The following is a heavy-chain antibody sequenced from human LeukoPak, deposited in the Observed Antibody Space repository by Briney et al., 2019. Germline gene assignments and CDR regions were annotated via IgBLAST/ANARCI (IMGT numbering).Heavy chain of an antibody. J-gene: IGHJ4*02. V-gene: IGHV4-61*02. CDR3: ATTMVRGVYYFDY. CDR2: IYTSGTT. Sequence: SQTLSLTCTVSGGSVRRGNYYWTWIRQPAGSGLEWIGRIYTSGTTDYNPSLRTRVTISVDASRNQFSLKLSSVTAADTAVYYCATTMVRGVYYFDYWGQGTLVTVSS. CDR1: GGSVRRGNYY. D-gene: IGHD3-10*01.